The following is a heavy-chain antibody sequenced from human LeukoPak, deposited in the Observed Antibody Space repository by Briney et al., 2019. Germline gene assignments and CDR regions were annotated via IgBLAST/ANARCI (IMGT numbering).Heavy chain of an antibody. Sequence: SETLSLTCAVYGGSFSGYYWSRIRQPPGKGLEWIGEINHSGSTNYNPSLKSRVTISVDTSKNQFSLKLSSVTAADTAVYYCARATNIDPPDYWGQGTLVTVSS. CDR3: ARATNIDPPDY. CDR2: INHSGST. CDR1: GGSFSGYY. J-gene: IGHJ4*02. V-gene: IGHV4-34*01.